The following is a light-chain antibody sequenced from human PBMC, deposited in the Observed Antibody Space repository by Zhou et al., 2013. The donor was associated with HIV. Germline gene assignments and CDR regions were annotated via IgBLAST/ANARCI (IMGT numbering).Light chain of an antibody. V-gene: IGKV1-12*01. J-gene: IGKJ2*04. CDR3: QQYNNWPPCS. CDR2: AAS. CDR1: QDITSW. Sequence: DIQMTQSPSSVSASVGDRVTITCRASQDITSWLAWYQQKPGQAPKLLIYAASSLQTGVPSRFSGSGSGTEFTLTISSLQSEDFAVYYCQQYNNWPPCSFGQGTNLEIK.